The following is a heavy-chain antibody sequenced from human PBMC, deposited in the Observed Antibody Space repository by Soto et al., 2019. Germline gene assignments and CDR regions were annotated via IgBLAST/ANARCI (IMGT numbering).Heavy chain of an antibody. CDR1: GGSISSYY. V-gene: IGHV4-59*08. Sequence: QVQLQESGPGLVKPSETLSLTCTVSGGSISSYYWSWIRQPPGKGLEWIGYIYYSGSTNYNPSLKSRVTISVDTSKNQFSLKLSSVTAADTAVYYCARPYCSGGSCYIQHWGQGTLVTVSS. CDR2: IYYSGST. D-gene: IGHD2-15*01. J-gene: IGHJ1*01. CDR3: ARPYCSGGSCYIQH.